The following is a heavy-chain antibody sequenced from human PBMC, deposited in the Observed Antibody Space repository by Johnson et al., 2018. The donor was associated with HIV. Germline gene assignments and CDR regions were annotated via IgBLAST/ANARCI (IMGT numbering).Heavy chain of an antibody. CDR1: GFTFSNAW. Sequence: VQLVESGGGLVKPGGSLRLSCAASGFTFSNAWMTWVRQAPGKGLEWVGRIKSKTDGATTDYAAPVKGRFTISRDDSKNTLYLQMNSLKTEDTAVDYGTTGTGRHDGSGGGDAFDMWGQGTMVTVSS. CDR2: IKSKTDGATT. V-gene: IGHV3-15*01. CDR3: TTGTGRHDGSGGGDAFDM. J-gene: IGHJ3*02. D-gene: IGHD3-10*01.